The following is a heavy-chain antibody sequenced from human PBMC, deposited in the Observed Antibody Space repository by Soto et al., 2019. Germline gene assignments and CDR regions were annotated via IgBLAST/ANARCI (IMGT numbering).Heavy chain of an antibody. CDR1: GFTVSSNY. J-gene: IGHJ4*02. CDR3: ARETTTSLLDY. D-gene: IGHD4-4*01. Sequence: GGSLRLSCAASGFTVSSNYMSWVRQAPGKGLEWVSVIYSGGSTYYADSVKGRFTISRDNSKNTLYLQMNSLRAEDTAVYYCARETTTSLLDYWGQGTLVTVSS. CDR2: IYSGGST. V-gene: IGHV3-66*01.